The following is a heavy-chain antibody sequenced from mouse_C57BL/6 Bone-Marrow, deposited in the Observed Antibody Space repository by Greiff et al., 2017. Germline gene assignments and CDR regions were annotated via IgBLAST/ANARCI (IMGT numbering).Heavy chain of an antibody. CDR2: INPSSGYT. Sequence: VQLQQSGAELARPGASVKMSCKASGYTFTSYTMHWVKQRPGQGLEWIGYINPSSGYTKYNQKFKDKATLTADKSSSSAYMQLRSLTSEDSAVYDCARYSGSSYWYFDVWGTGTTVTVSS. CDR3: ARYSGSSYWYFDV. D-gene: IGHD1-1*01. CDR1: GYTFTSYT. V-gene: IGHV1-4*01. J-gene: IGHJ1*03.